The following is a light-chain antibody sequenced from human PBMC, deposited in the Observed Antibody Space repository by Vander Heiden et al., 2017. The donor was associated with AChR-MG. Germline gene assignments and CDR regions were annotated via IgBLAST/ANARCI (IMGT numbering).Light chain of an antibody. CDR1: QSISNN. J-gene: IGKJ3*01. CDR3: QQYHNWPPIT. V-gene: IGKV3-15*01. CDR2: GAS. Sequence: EIVMTQSPATLSVSPGERATLSCRASQSISNNLAWYQQKPGQAPRVLIYGASTRATGIPARFSGSGSGTEFTLTISSLQSEDFAVYYCQQYHNWPPITFGPGTKVDFK.